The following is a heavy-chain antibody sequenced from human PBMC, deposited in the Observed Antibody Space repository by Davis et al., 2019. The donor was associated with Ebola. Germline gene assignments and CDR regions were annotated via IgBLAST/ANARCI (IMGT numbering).Heavy chain of an antibody. Sequence: ASVKVSCKASGYTFTSYAMHWVRQAPGQRLEWMGWINAGNGNTKYSQKFQGRVTITRDTSASTAYMELSSLRSEDTAVYYCARGLLLYASYDYYYMDVWGKGTTVTVSS. CDR3: ARGLLLYASYDYYYMDV. J-gene: IGHJ6*03. CDR1: GYTFTSYA. CDR2: INAGNGNT. D-gene: IGHD3-3*01. V-gene: IGHV1-3*01.